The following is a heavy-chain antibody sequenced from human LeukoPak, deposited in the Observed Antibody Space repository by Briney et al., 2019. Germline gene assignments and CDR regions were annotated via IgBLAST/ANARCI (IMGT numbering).Heavy chain of an antibody. Sequence: ASVKVSCKASGYTFTGYYMHWVRQAPGQGLEWMGWINPNSGGTNYAQKFQGRVTMTRDTSISTAYMELSRLRSDDTAVYYCARAPQYPYDSSGYPDYWGQGTLVTVSS. D-gene: IGHD3-22*01. J-gene: IGHJ4*02. CDR3: ARAPQYPYDSSGYPDY. CDR1: GYTFTGYY. V-gene: IGHV1-2*02. CDR2: INPNSGGT.